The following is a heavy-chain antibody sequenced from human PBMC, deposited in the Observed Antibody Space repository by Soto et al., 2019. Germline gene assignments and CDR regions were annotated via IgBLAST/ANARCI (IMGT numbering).Heavy chain of an antibody. CDR2: IYWDDDK. J-gene: IGHJ4*02. CDR1: GFSLSTSGVG. Sequence: QITLKESGPTLVKPTQTLTLTCTFSGFSLSTSGVGVGWIRQPPGKALEWLAIIYWDDDKRYSPALRSRLTITKDTSKNQVVLTMTNVDPVDTATYFCAHRRSGVSQWYYGDFDYCGQGTLVTVSS. V-gene: IGHV2-5*02. D-gene: IGHD6-19*01. CDR3: AHRRSGVSQWYYGDFDY.